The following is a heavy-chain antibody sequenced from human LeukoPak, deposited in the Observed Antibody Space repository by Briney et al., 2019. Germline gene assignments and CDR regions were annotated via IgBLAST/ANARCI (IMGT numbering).Heavy chain of an antibody. Sequence: PGGSLRLSCAASGFTFRSYWMSWVRQAPGKGLEWVANINQGGSVKYYVDSVKGRFTISRDDAKNSQYVQMNSLRDEDTAVYYCARVGYSGWNLEYWGQGTLVTVSS. CDR3: ARVGYSGWNLEY. CDR1: GFTFRSYW. CDR2: INQGGSVK. J-gene: IGHJ4*02. V-gene: IGHV3-7*01. D-gene: IGHD5-12*01.